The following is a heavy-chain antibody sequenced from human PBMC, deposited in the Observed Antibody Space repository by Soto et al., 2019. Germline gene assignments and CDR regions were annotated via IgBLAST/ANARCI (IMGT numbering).Heavy chain of an antibody. CDR3: AREVGTYYYYMDV. J-gene: IGHJ6*03. CDR2: IYYSGST. Sequence: SETLSLTCTVSGGSISSYYWSWIRQPPGKGLEWIGYIYYSGSTNYNPSLKSRVTISVDTSKNQFSLKLSSVTAADTAVYYCAREVGTYYYYMDVWGKGTTVTVSS. V-gene: IGHV4-59*01. D-gene: IGHD1-7*01. CDR1: GGSISSYY.